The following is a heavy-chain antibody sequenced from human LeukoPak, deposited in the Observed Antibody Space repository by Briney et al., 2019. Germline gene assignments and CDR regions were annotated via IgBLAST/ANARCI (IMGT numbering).Heavy chain of an antibody. D-gene: IGHD4-11*01. V-gene: IGHV1-69*04. CDR1: GGTFSSYA. CDR3: ARARASSTATTGAFQYYYGMDV. Sequence: SVKVSCKASGGTFSSYAISWVRQAPGQGLEWMGRIIPIFGIANYAQKFQGRVTITADKSTSTAYMELSSLRSEDTAVYYCARARASSTATTGAFQYYYGMDVWGQGTTVTVSS. J-gene: IGHJ6*02. CDR2: IIPIFGIA.